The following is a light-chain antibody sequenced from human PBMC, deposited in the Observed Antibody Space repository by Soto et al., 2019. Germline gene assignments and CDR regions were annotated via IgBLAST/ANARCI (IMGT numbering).Light chain of an antibody. CDR1: QTISIW. J-gene: IGKJ1*01. Sequence: DIQMTQSPSTLSASVGDRVTITCRASQTISIWLAWYQQKPGKAPKLLIYKASILESGVPSRFSGSGSETEFTLTISSLQPDDFATYYCQQYKSFWTFGQGTKVEIK. V-gene: IGKV1-5*03. CDR2: KAS. CDR3: QQYKSFWT.